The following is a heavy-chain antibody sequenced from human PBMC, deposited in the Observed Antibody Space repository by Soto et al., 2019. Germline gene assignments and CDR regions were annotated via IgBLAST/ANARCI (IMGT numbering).Heavy chain of an antibody. J-gene: IGHJ6*02. CDR3: ARVPKIHYYESRSAGRGFYYFHAMDV. V-gene: IGHV1-69*01. CDR2: IIPIFGTT. CDR1: GVTFSSYA. D-gene: IGHD3-22*01. Sequence: QVQLVQSGAEVKRPGSSVKVSCKASGVTFSSYAITWVRQAPGQGLEWMGGIIPIFGTTNYAQSFQGRVTLTADESTTTAYVELSSLRSEDTAVYYCARVPKIHYYESRSAGRGFYYFHAMDVWGQGTTVTVSS.